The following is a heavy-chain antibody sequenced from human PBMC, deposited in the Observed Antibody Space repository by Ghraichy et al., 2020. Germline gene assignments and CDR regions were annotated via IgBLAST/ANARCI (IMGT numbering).Heavy chain of an antibody. Sequence: GGSLRLSCAASGFTFTSHGMHWVRQAPGKGLEWVALISYDGTNKYYGDSVKGRFTISRDNSKSTLFLQMDSLRGEDTAVYYCAKDLGPHHYNYYYGMDVWGQGTTVTVSS. CDR3: AKDLGPHHYNYYYGMDV. CDR2: ISYDGTNK. J-gene: IGHJ6*02. CDR1: GFTFTSHG. V-gene: IGHV3-30*18. D-gene: IGHD3-16*01.